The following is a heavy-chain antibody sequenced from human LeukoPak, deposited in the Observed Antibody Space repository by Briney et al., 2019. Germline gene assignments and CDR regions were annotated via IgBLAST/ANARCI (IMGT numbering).Heavy chain of an antibody. V-gene: IGHV5-51*01. Sequence: GESLKISCKGSGYSFTSYWIGWVSQMPAKSLEWMGIIYPGDSDTRYSPSFQGQVTISADKSISTAYLQWSSLKASDTAMYYCARLGPRHDFWWFDPWGQGTLVTVSS. J-gene: IGHJ5*02. CDR3: ARLGPRHDFWWFDP. D-gene: IGHD3-3*01. CDR1: GYSFTSYW. CDR2: IYPGDSDT.